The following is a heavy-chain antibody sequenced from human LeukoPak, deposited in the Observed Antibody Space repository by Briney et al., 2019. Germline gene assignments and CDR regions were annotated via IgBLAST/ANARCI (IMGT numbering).Heavy chain of an antibody. J-gene: IGHJ4*02. CDR3: ARDHPNWGLRG. CDR2: IYYSGSS. CDR1: GGSISSYY. Sequence: PSETLSLTCTVSGGSISSYYWSWIRQPPGKGLEWIGYIYYSGSSNYNPSLKSRVTIPVDTSKNQFSLKLSSVTAADTAVYYCARDHPNWGLRGWGQGTLVTISS. V-gene: IGHV4-59*01. D-gene: IGHD7-27*01.